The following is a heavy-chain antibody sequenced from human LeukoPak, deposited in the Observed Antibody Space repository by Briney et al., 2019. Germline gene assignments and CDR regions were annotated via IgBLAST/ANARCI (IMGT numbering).Heavy chain of an antibody. J-gene: IGHJ6*03. V-gene: IGHV4-59*01. D-gene: IGHD6-6*01. CDR3: ARDGRRYSSSSTTGAYYYYMDV. Sequence: SETLSLTCTVSGGSISSYYWSWIRQPPGKGLEWIGYIYYSGSTNYNPSLKSRVTISVDTSRNQFSLKLSSVTAADTAVYYCARDGRRYSSSSTTGAYYYYMDVWGKGTTVTVSS. CDR1: GGSISSYY. CDR2: IYYSGST.